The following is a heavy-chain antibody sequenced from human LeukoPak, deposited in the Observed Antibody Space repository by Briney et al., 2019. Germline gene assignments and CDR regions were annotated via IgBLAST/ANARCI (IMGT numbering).Heavy chain of an antibody. CDR2: IYYTGNT. J-gene: IGHJ4*01. CDR3: AREGRDRDRFEY. D-gene: IGHD3-10*01. V-gene: IGHV4-59*01. Sequence: PSETLSPTCTVSGVSISSYYWSWIRQPPGKGLEWIGYIYYTGNTHYNFSLKSRVTISVATSKNQFSLKLSSVTAADTATYYCAREGRDRDRFEYWGHGTLVTVSS. CDR1: GVSISSYY.